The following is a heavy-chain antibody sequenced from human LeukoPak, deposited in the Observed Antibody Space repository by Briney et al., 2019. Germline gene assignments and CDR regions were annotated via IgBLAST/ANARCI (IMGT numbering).Heavy chain of an antibody. Sequence: GGSLRLSCAASGSSFSGAWMNWVRQAPGKGLEWVGHIRSKADGGTPDYIAPVKGRFTISRDDSKDTLYLQMNSLNTEDTAMYYCTTRSPARYCSDGACYSSADYWGQGTLVTVSS. D-gene: IGHD2-15*01. CDR2: IRSKADGGTP. J-gene: IGHJ4*02. CDR3: TTRSPARYCSDGACYSSADY. V-gene: IGHV3-15*07. CDR1: GSSFSGAW.